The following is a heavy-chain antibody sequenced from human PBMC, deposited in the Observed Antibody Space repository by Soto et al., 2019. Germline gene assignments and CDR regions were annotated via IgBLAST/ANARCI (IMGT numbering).Heavy chain of an antibody. D-gene: IGHD3-9*01. CDR1: GFTFSSYA. J-gene: IGHJ3*02. CDR3: ASRTYYDILTGYLRDLIDAFDM. V-gene: IGHV3-23*01. Sequence: EVQLLESGGGLVKTGGSLRLSCAASGFTFSSYAMSWVRQAPGKGLEWVSAISGSGGSTYYADSVKGRFTISRDNSKNTLYLQMISLRAEDTAVYYCASRTYYDILTGYLRDLIDAFDMWGQGTMVTVSS. CDR2: ISGSGGST.